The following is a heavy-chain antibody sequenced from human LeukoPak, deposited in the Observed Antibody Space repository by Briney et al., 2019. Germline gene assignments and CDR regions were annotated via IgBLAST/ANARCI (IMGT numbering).Heavy chain of an antibody. CDR3: ARDPCFDWLCPFDY. J-gene: IGHJ4*02. CDR1: GFTFSGSA. CDR2: IRSKANSYAT. D-gene: IGHD3-9*01. V-gene: IGHV3-73*01. Sequence: PGGSLRLSCAASGFTFSGSAMHWVRQASGKGLEWVGRIRSKANSYATAYAASVKGRFTISRDDSKNTAYLQMNSLKTEDTAVYYCARDPCFDWLCPFDYWGQGTLVTVSS.